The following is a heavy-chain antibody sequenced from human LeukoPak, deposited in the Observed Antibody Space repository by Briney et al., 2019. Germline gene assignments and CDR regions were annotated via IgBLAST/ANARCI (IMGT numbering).Heavy chain of an antibody. D-gene: IGHD5-12*01. CDR2: IIPIFGTA. J-gene: IGHJ6*04. Sequence: SVKVSCKASGGTFSSYAISWVRQAPGQGLEWMGGIIPIFGTANYAQKFQGRVTITADESTSTAYMELSSLRSEDTAVYYCARTDGQVATMPLYYYDGMDVWGKGTTVTVSS. CDR3: ARTDGQVATMPLYYYDGMDV. V-gene: IGHV1-69*01. CDR1: GGTFSSYA.